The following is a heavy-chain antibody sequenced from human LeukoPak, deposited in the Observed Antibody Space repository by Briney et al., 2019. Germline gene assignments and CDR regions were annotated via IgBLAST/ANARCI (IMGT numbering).Heavy chain of an antibody. CDR2: ISGSGGST. CDR1: GFNFSSYA. V-gene: IGHV3-23*01. J-gene: IGHJ4*02. Sequence: PGGSLRLSCAASGFNFSSYAMSWVRQAPGKGLEWVSAISGSGGSTYYADPVKGRFTISRDNSKNTLYLQMNSLRAEATVVYYCAKDTDSSMVRGVMGYWGQGTLVTVSS. D-gene: IGHD3-10*01. CDR3: AKDTDSSMVRGVMGY.